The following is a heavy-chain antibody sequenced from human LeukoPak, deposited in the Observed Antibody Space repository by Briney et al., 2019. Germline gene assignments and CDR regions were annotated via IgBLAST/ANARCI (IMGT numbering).Heavy chain of an antibody. D-gene: IGHD3-10*01. CDR2: IYYSGST. Sequence: SETLSLTCTVSGGSISSSSYYWGWIRQPPGKGLEWIGSIYYSGSTYYNPSLKSRVTISVDTSKNQFSLELSSVTAADTALYFCARQLYVSGSYYAPMDVWGKGTTVTISS. J-gene: IGHJ6*03. CDR1: GGSISSSSYY. V-gene: IGHV4-39*01. CDR3: ARQLYVSGSYYAPMDV.